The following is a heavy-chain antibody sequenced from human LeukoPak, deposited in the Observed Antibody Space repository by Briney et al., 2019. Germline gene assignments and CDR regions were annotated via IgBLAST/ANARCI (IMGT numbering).Heavy chain of an antibody. CDR3: AKAILWIGELDY. V-gene: IGHV3-23*01. D-gene: IGHD3-10*01. CDR2: ISGSGGST. J-gene: IGHJ4*02. Sequence: PGGSLRLSCAASGFTFSSYAMSWVRQAPGKGLEWDSAISGSGGSTYYADSVKGRLTISRDNSKNTLYLQMNSLRAEDTPVYYCAKAILWIGELDYWGQGTLVTVSS. CDR1: GFTFSSYA.